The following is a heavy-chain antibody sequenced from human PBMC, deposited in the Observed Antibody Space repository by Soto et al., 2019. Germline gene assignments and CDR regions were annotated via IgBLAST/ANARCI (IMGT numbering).Heavy chain of an antibody. Sequence: EVQLLESGGGVVQPGGSLRLSCEASGFNFKKFAMGWVRQAPGEGLEWVSGISCCGGSTSYADSVKGRFSLARDDSKNTLSLQLKSLRVEDTARYYCAKADGEQWLIPHLDNWGQGTLVTVS. J-gene: IGHJ4*02. CDR3: AKADGEQWLIPHLDN. CDR1: GFNFKKFA. CDR2: ISCCGGST. V-gene: IGHV3-23*01. D-gene: IGHD6-19*01.